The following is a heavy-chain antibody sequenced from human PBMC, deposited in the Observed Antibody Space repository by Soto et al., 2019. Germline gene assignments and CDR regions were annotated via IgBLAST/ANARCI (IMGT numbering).Heavy chain of an antibody. CDR1: GYTFSKFY. Sequence: ASVKVSCKAFGYTFSKFYMHWVRQAPGQGPEWMGVINLSAGRTTYAQKFQGRVTMTRDTPTSTVYMEVNSLRSEDTAVYYCAREATADVHFPYYGMDVWGQGTTVTVSS. V-gene: IGHV1-46*01. D-gene: IGHD6-25*01. J-gene: IGHJ6*02. CDR3: AREATADVHFPYYGMDV. CDR2: INLSAGRT.